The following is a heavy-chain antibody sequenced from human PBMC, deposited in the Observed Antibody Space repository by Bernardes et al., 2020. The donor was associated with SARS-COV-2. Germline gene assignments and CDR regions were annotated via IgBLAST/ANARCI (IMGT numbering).Heavy chain of an antibody. V-gene: IGHV3-23*01. CDR3: AKRVAAAAGHFDY. D-gene: IGHD6-13*01. J-gene: IGHJ4*02. CDR1: GFTFISYA. CDR2: FSGSGGST. Sequence: GGSLRLSCVASGFTFISYAMSWVRQAPGMGLEWVSTFSGSGGSTYYADSVKGRFTISRDNSKNTLYLQMNSLRAEDTAVYYCAKRVAAAAGHFDYWGQGTLVTVSS.